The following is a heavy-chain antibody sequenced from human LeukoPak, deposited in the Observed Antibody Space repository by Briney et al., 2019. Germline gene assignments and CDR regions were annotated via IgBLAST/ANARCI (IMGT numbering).Heavy chain of an antibody. D-gene: IGHD1-1*01. CDR2: IWDDGSNE. V-gene: IGHV3-33*01. J-gene: IGHJ4*02. CDR1: GFTFSNYG. Sequence: GRSLRLSCAASGFTFSNYGMHWVRQAPGKGLEWVAVIWDDGSNEYYADSVKGRFSIFRDNRRNTLYLQMNSLRAEDTAVYSCARDHSGTQDYWGQGTLVTVSS. CDR3: ARDHSGTQDY.